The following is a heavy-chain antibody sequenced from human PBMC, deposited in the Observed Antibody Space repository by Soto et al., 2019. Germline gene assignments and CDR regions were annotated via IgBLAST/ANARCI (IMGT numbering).Heavy chain of an antibody. CDR3: ASSMHDYYVGLQDLPDY. CDR2: ISYDGSNK. CDR1: GFTFSSYA. J-gene: IGHJ4*02. Sequence: GGSLRLSCAASGFTFSSYAMHWVRQAPGKGLEWVAVISYDGSNKYYADSVKGRFTISRDNSKNTLYLQMNSLRAEDTAVYYCASSMHDYYVGLQDLPDYWGQGTLVTVSS. D-gene: IGHD1-26*01. V-gene: IGHV3-30-3*01.